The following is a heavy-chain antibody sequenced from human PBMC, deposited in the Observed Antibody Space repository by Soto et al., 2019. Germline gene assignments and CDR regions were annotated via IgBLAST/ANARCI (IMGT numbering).Heavy chain of an antibody. CDR3: SRDVVVGAKALNY. CDR1: GFTFSSYS. Sequence: GGSLRLSCAASGFTFSSYSMNWVRQAPGEGLEWAANIKEDGSEKHYVDSVKGRFTISRDNAKNSLYLQMNSLRVEDTAVYFCSRDVVVGAKALNYWGQGALVTV. CDR2: IKEDGSEK. J-gene: IGHJ4*02. V-gene: IGHV3-7*01. D-gene: IGHD2-15*01.